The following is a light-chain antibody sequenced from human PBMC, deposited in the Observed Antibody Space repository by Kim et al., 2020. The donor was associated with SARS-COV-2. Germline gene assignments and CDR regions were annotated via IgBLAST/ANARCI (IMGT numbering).Light chain of an antibody. CDR3: QQYGRSPPYT. CDR1: QSVSSNY. J-gene: IGKJ2*01. Sequence: EIALTQSPGTLSLSPGERVTLSCRASQSVSSNYLAWYQQKPGQAPRLLIYGASSRATGIPDRFSGSGSGTDFTLTISRLEPEDFAVYYCQQYGRSPPYTFGQGTKVDIK. V-gene: IGKV3-20*01. CDR2: GAS.